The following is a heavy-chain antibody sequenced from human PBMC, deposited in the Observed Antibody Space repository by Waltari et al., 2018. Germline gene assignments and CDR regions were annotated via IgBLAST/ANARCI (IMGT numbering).Heavy chain of an antibody. D-gene: IGHD6-13*01. CDR2: IFSNDEN. Sequence: QVTLKESGPVLVKPTETLTLTCTVSGFSLSNARMGVSWIRQPPGKALEWLAHIFSNDENSYSTSLKSRLTISKDTSKRQMVLTMTNMDPVDTATYYWARIWGYSSSWYTPYYYRMDVWGQGTTVTVSS. CDR3: ARIWGYSSSWYTPYYYRMDV. CDR1: GFSLSNARMG. V-gene: IGHV2-26*01. J-gene: IGHJ6*02.